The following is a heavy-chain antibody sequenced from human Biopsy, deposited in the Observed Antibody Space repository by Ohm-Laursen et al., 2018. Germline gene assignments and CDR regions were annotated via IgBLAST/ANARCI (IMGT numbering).Heavy chain of an antibody. V-gene: IGHV3-21*06. J-gene: IGHJ5*02. Sequence: GSLRLSCAVTGFSLRNYTINWVRQAPGKGLEWVSSISRSTSHILYAETLKGRFTSSRDNAKNSVYLQMNSLRAEDTGVYYCARGRSHLLPDHNWFDPWGQGTLVTVSS. CDR2: ISRSTSHI. CDR1: GFSLRNYT. D-gene: IGHD1-14*01. CDR3: ARGRSHLLPDHNWFDP.